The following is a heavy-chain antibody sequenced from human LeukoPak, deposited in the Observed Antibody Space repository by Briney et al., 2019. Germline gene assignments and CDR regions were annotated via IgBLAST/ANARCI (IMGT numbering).Heavy chain of an antibody. J-gene: IGHJ6*03. D-gene: IGHD2-15*01. CDR1: GFTVSSNY. CDR3: AKDTTAWWYHRAYMNV. CDR2: ISGSGDKT. Sequence: GGSLRLSCAASGFTVSSNYMNWVRQAPGGGLEWVAAISGSGDKTYHADSVKGRFTISKDNSENRLSLQMDSLRAEDTAVYFCAKDTTAWWYHRAYMNVWGKGTTVTVSS. V-gene: IGHV3-23*01.